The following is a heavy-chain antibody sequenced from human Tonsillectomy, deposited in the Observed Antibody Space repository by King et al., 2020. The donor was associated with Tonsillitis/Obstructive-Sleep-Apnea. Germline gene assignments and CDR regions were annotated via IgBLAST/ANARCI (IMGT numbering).Heavy chain of an antibody. D-gene: IGHD1-7*01. CDR3: ARIFGDNWNYVLMANWFDP. CDR2: IFSNDEK. J-gene: IGHJ5*02. V-gene: IGHV2-26*01. Sequence: TLKESGPVLVKPTETLTLTCTVSGFSLSDPRVGVSWIRQPPEKALEWLAHIFSNDEKSYNTSLKSRLTISKDSSKSQVVLTMTNMDPVDTATYYCARIFGDNWNYVLMANWFDPWGQGTLVTVSS. CDR1: GFSLSDPRVG.